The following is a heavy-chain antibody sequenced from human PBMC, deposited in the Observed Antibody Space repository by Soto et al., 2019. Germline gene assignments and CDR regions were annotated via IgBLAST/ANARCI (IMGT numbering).Heavy chain of an antibody. CDR3: ATYFTAVAYFEN. D-gene: IGHD5-18*01. CDR1: GYTFNSYY. V-gene: IGHV1-2*02. CDR2: INPNSDVT. J-gene: IGHJ4*02. Sequence: QVQLVQSGAEVKKPGASVKVSCKASGYTFNSYYIHWVRQAPGQGLEWMGWINPNSDVTGYAQSFQGRVTMTRDMSMTTAYMDLTRLRSDDTAMYFCATYFTAVAYFENWGQGTLVTVSS.